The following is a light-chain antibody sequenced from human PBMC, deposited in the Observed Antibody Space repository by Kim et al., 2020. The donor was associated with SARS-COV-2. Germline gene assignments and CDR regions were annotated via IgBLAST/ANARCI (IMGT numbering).Light chain of an antibody. CDR3: QVWDSSSDHRGV. Sequence: PGKTARKTREGNIIGSKSVNSYQQTPGQATVLVIHYDSARPSGIPERCSGSNSGNTASLTISRVESGDEADYYCQVWDSSSDHRGVFGGGTKLTVL. V-gene: IGLV3-21*04. CDR1: IIGSKS. CDR2: YDS. J-gene: IGLJ3*02.